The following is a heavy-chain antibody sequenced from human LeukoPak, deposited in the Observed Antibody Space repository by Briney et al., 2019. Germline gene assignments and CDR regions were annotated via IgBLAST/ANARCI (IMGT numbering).Heavy chain of an antibody. CDR1: GYTFTSYA. CDR2: INAGNGNT. V-gene: IGHV1-3*01. J-gene: IGHJ4*02. D-gene: IGHD2-8*01. Sequence: ASVKVSCKASGYTFTSYAMQWVRQAPGQRLEWMGWINAGNGNTKYSQKFQGRVTITRDTSASTAYMELSSLRSEDTAVYYCARSGGVYYFDYWGQGTLVTVSS. CDR3: ARSGGVYYFDY.